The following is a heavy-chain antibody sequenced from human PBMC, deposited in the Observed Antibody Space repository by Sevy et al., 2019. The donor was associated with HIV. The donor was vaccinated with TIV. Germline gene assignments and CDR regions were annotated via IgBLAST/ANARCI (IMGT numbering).Heavy chain of an antibody. D-gene: IGHD3-22*01. J-gene: IGHJ4*02. CDR1: GYTFIKHP. CDR2: TRTYNGET. Sequence: ASVKVSCKTSGYTFIKHPLSWVRQAPGQGLEWMGCTRTYNGETKYAQKFKGRATMTTDTSTSTAYMELRSLRSDDTAVYYCARDSDGSGRYYLDYFDSWGQGTLVTVSS. V-gene: IGHV1-18*01. CDR3: ARDSDGSGRYYLDYFDS.